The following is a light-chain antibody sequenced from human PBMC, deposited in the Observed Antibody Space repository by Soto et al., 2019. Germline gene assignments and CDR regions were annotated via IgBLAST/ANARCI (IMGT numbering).Light chain of an antibody. Sequence: QLVLTQSSSASASLGSSVKLTCTLSSGHSSYIIAWHQQQPGKATRYLMKLEGSGSYNKGSGVPDRFSGSSSGADRYLTISNLKFEDEADYYCETWDSNLRVFGGGTKLTVL. V-gene: IGLV4-60*02. CDR2: LEGSGSY. CDR3: ETWDSNLRV. CDR1: SGHSSYI. J-gene: IGLJ3*02.